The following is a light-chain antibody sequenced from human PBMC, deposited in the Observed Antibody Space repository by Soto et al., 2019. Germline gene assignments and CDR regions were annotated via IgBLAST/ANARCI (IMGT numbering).Light chain of an antibody. V-gene: IGKV3-15*01. J-gene: IGKJ4*02. CDR1: QSVSSN. CDR2: DAS. CDR3: QQYSSWLLT. Sequence: EIVMTQSPATLSVSPGESATLSCRASQSVSSNLAWYQRKPGQAPRLLIYDASTRATGVPARFSGSGSGTEFSLTLSSLQSEEFAVYYCQQYSSWLLTFGGGTKVEIK.